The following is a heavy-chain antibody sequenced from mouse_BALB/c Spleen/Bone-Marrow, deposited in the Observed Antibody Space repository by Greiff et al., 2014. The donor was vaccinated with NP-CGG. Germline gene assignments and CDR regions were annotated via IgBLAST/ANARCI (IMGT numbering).Heavy chain of an antibody. V-gene: IGHV1S41*01. D-gene: IGHD2-1*01. CDR3: ARFPIYYGNYGAMDY. CDR2: IAPGSGST. J-gene: IGHJ4*01. CDR1: GYTFTSYW. Sequence: DLVKPGASMKLSCKASGYTFTSYWINWIIQRPGQGLEWIGRIAPGSGSTYYNEMFKGKATLTVDTSSSTAYIQLSSLSSEDSAVYFCARFPIYYGNYGAMDYWGQGTSVTVSS.